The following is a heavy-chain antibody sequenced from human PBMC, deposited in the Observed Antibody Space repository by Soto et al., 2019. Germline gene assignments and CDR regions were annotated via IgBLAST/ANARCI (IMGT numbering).Heavy chain of an antibody. D-gene: IGHD2-21*01. Sequence: EVQLVESGGGLVKPGGSLRLSCAASGFTFNTYDMNWVRQAPGKGLEWVSSITTSSAYIYYADSLMGRITISRDNAKNSLFLQMNSLRAEDTAVYYCVRSGTARLLRHSWFDTWGPGTLVTVSS. J-gene: IGHJ5*02. CDR2: ITTSSAYI. CDR1: GFTFNTYD. CDR3: VRSGTARLLRHSWFDT. V-gene: IGHV3-21*01.